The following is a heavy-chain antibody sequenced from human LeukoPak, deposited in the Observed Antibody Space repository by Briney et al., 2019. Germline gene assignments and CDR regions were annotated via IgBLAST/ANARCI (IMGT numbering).Heavy chain of an antibody. J-gene: IGHJ2*01. CDR1: GFALSSHW. CDR3: ARDAGRTLDL. CDR2: VNRDGSET. V-gene: IGHV3-7*03. D-gene: IGHD1-7*01. Sequence: GGSLRLSCAASGFALSSHWMTWVRQVPGRGPEWVANVNRDGSETYYLDSVKGRFTISKDNAKNSLYLQMNSLRAEDTALYYCARDAGRTLDLWGRGTLVTVSS.